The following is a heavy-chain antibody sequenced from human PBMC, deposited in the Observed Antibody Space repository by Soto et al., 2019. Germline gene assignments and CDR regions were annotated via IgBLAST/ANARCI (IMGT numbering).Heavy chain of an antibody. Sequence: EVQLVESGGGLVQPGGSLRLSCAASGFTFSSYGMNWVRQAPGKGLEWVSYISSSSSTIYYADSVKGRFTISRDNAKNSLYLQMNSLRDEDTAVYYCARDLGYYDFWSSTGMDVWGQGTTVTVSS. D-gene: IGHD3-3*01. J-gene: IGHJ6*02. CDR3: ARDLGYYDFWSSTGMDV. CDR1: GFTFSSYG. V-gene: IGHV3-48*02. CDR2: ISSSSSTI.